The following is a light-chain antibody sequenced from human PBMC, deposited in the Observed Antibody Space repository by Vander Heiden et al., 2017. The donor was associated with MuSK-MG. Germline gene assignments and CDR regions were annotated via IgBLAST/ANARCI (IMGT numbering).Light chain of an antibody. CDR1: QGISND. J-gene: IGKJ1*01. CDR2: AAS. CDR3: QRYNSGPPWT. Sequence: DIQMTQSPSSLSASVGDRVTITCRASQGISNDLAWYQQKPGKGPKLLIYAASTLQAGVPSRFSGSGSGTDFTLTISSRQPEDGATYYCQRYNSGPPWTFGQGTKVXIK. V-gene: IGKV1-27*01.